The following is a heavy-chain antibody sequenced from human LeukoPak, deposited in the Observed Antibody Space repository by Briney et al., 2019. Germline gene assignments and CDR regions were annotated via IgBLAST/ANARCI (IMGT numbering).Heavy chain of an antibody. V-gene: IGHV4-59*01. CDR2: IYYSGST. CDR3: ARGWGLRFLEWFDY. J-gene: IGHJ4*02. D-gene: IGHD3-3*01. CDR1: GGSISSYY. Sequence: SETLSLTCTVSGGSISSYYWSWIRQPPGKGLEWIGYIYYSGSTNYNPSLKSRVTISVDTSKNQFSLKLSSVTAADTAVYYCARGWGLRFLEWFDYWGQGTLVTVSS.